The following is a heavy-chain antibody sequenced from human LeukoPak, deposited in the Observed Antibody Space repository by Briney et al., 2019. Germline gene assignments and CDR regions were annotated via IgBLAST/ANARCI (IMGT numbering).Heavy chain of an antibody. Sequence: SVKVSCKASGFTFTSSAMQWGRQARGQRLEWIGWIVVGSGNTNYAQKFQERVTITRDMSTSTAYMELSSLRSEDTAVYYCAAFVGGSYEDYFDYWGQGTLVTVSS. D-gene: IGHD1-26*01. J-gene: IGHJ4*02. CDR3: AAFVGGSYEDYFDY. CDR1: GFTFTSSA. CDR2: IVVGSGNT. V-gene: IGHV1-58*02.